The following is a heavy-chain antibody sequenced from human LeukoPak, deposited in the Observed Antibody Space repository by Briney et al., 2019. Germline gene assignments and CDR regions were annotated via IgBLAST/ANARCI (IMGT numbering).Heavy chain of an antibody. V-gene: IGHV3-11*06. CDR2: ISSSSSYT. D-gene: IGHD2-8*01. Sequence: GGSLRLSCAASGFTFSDYYMSWIRQAPGKGLEWVSYISSSSSYTNYADSVKGRFTISRDNAKNSLYLQMNSLRDEDTAVYYCARDKNGYYYYGMDVWGQGTTVTVSS. CDR3: ARDKNGYYYYGMDV. CDR1: GFTFSDYY. J-gene: IGHJ6*02.